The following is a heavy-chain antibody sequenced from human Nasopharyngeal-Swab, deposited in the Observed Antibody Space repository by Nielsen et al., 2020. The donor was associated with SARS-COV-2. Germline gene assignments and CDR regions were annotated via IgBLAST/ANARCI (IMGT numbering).Heavy chain of an antibody. V-gene: IGHV4-34*01. J-gene: IGHJ5*01. D-gene: IGHD3-3*01. CDR3: ARGQKRSFWYDQSGYGIFDS. CDR1: GGSFSGFF. CDR2: IYQNGST. Sequence: SETLSLTCAVYGGSFSGFFWTWIRQPPGKGLEWIGEIYQNGSTSYNPSLKSRVTISVDTSKNQFSLKLNSVSAADTAVYYCARGQKRSFWYDQSGYGIFDSWGQGTLVPVSS.